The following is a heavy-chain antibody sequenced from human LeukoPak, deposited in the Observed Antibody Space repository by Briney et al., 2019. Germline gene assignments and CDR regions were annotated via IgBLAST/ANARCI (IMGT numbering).Heavy chain of an antibody. D-gene: IGHD6-19*01. V-gene: IGHV4-59*08. Sequence: SETLSLTCTVSGGSISSYYWSWIRQPPGKGLEWIGYIYYSGSTNYNPSLKSRVTISVDTSKKQFSLKLSSVTAADTAVYYCARRRWAGTFHGWFDPWGQGTLVTVSS. CDR2: IYYSGST. J-gene: IGHJ5*02. CDR1: GGSISSYY. CDR3: ARRRWAGTFHGWFDP.